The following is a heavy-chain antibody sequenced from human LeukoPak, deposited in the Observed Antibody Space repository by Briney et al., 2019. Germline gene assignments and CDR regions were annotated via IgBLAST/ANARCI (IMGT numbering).Heavy chain of an antibody. CDR3: ARGRLVVTALDY. Sequence: PGGSLRLSCAVSGFTFSRYAMHWVRQAPGKGLEYVSVISSNGGSTYYANSVKGRFIISRDNSKNTLYLQMGSLRAEDMAVYYCARGRLVVTALDYWGQGTLVTVSS. V-gene: IGHV3-64*01. CDR1: GFTFSRYA. J-gene: IGHJ4*02. D-gene: IGHD2-21*02. CDR2: ISSNGGST.